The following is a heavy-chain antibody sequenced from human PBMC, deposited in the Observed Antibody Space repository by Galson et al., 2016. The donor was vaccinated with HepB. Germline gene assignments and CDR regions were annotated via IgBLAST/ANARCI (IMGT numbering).Heavy chain of an antibody. CDR3: VRDRDRTLDY. J-gene: IGHJ4*02. Sequence: SVKVSCKASGYTFTTYGISWVRQAPGQGLEWMGWISAYSGDTNHAQALQGRVTLTTDNPTRTAYMEVRNLGSDDTAVYYCVRDRDRTLDYWGQGTLVAVSS. CDR1: GYTFTTYG. CDR2: ISAYSGDT. D-gene: IGHD2-15*01. V-gene: IGHV1-18*01.